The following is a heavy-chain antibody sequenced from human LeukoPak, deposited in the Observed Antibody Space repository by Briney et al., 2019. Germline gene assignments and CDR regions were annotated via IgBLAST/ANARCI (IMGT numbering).Heavy chain of an antibody. CDR2: ISSSRTTI. D-gene: IGHD3-3*01. J-gene: IGHJ6*02. V-gene: IGHV3-48*01. CDR1: GFTFSSYS. CDR3: ARGRGDYDFWKAPIYGMDV. Sequence: PGGSLRLSCAASGFTFSSYSMNWVRQAPGKGLEWVSYISSSRTTIYYADSVKGRFTISRDNAKNSLYLQMNSLRAGDTAVYYCARGRGDYDFWKAPIYGMDVWGQGTTVTVSS.